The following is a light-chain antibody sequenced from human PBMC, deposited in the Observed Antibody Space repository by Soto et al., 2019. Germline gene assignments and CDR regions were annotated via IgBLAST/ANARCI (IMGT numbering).Light chain of an antibody. CDR2: DAS. CDR3: QQYNSYWT. J-gene: IGKJ1*01. V-gene: IGKV1-5*01. CDR1: QSISTH. Sequence: DIQMTQSPSTLSASVGDRVTITCRASQSISTHLAWYQQKPGTAPEILIYDASTLEIGVPSRFSGSGSGTEFTLTISSLQPDDFVTYYCQQYNSYWTFGPGTKVEIK.